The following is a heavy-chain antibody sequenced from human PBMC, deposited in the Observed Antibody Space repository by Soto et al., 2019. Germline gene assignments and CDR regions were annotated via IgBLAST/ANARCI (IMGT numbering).Heavy chain of an antibody. J-gene: IGHJ4*02. D-gene: IGHD5-18*01. CDR1: GGSINVYY. Sequence: SETLSLTCSVGGSINVYYLTWLRQPAGKGLEWIGHMYTSGTTNYNASLKSRVTMSRDTSQNQFSLKLTSVTAADTAMYYCARVAYKYGPSDYWGQGTLVTVSS. CDR3: ARVAYKYGPSDY. CDR2: MYTSGTT. V-gene: IGHV4-4*07.